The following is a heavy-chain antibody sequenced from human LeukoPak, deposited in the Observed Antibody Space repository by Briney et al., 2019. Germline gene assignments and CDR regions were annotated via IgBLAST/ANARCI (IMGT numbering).Heavy chain of an antibody. D-gene: IGHD6-19*01. V-gene: IGHV4-61*01. CDR3: ARDTGWQPNVFDI. CDR1: GRSVSSGSYY. CDR2: IYYSGST. J-gene: IGHJ3*02. Sequence: SETLSLTCTVSGRSVSSGSYYWSWIRHPPGKGLEWIGYIYYSGSTNNNPSLKSRVTISLDTSKNQFSLKLSSVTAADTAVYYCARDTGWQPNVFDIWGQGTMVTVSS.